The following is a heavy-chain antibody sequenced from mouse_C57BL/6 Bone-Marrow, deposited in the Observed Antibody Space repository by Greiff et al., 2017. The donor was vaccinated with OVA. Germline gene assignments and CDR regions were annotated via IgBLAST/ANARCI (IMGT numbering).Heavy chain of an antibody. CDR3: ARLPGAY. Sequence: EVQLVESGGGLVKPGGSLKLSCAASGFTFSSYTMSWVRQTPEKRLEWVATISGGGGNTYYPDSVKGRFTISRDNAKNTLYLQMSSLRSEDTALYYCARLPGAYGGQGTLVTVSA. CDR2: ISGGGGNT. V-gene: IGHV5-9*01. J-gene: IGHJ3*01. CDR1: GFTFSSYT.